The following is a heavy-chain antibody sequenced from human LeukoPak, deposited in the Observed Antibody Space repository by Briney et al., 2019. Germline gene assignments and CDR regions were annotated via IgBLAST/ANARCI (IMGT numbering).Heavy chain of an antibody. J-gene: IGHJ4*02. D-gene: IGHD1-26*01. CDR1: GFTFSSYG. CDR2: IWNDGNYK. CDR3: AKGRVGADRPPFDY. V-gene: IGHV3-33*06. Sequence: PGRSLRLSCAASGFTFSSYGMHWVRQAPGKGLEWVAVIWNDGNYKFYRDSVKARFSISRDNSEGMLYLQMDSLRVEDTAVDFCAKGRVGADRPPFDYWGQGTLVTVSP.